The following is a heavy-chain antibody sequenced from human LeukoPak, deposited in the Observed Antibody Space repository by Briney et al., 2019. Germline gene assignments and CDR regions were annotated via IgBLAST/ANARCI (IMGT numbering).Heavy chain of an antibody. V-gene: IGHV3-23*01. D-gene: IGHD1-26*01. CDR3: AKSRGESRGASNY. J-gene: IGHJ4*02. CDR2: ISGSGGTT. CDR1: GFFLSTCA. Sequence: PGGSLRLSCAASGFFLSTCAMSWVRQAPGKGLEWVSTISGSGGTTYYVDSVKGRFTISRDNSKNTLYLQMNSLRAEDTAVYYCAKSRGESRGASNYWGQGTLVTVSS.